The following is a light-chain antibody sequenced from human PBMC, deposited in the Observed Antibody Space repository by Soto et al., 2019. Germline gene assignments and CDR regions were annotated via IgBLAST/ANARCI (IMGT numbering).Light chain of an antibody. J-gene: IGKJ2*01. CDR1: QTVSRNF. CDR2: GAS. Sequence: EIVLTQSPGTLSLSPGERATLSCGASQTVSRNFLAWYQQKPGQAPRLLIYGASNRAAGIPERFSGSGSGTAFTLTITKLEPEDSAMYYCQQFGSSSYTFGQGTKLEIK. CDR3: QQFGSSSYT. V-gene: IGKV3-20*01.